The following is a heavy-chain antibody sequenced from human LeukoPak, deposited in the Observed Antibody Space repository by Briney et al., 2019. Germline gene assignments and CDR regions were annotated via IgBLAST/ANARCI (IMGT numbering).Heavy chain of an antibody. CDR3: AKARPFITMIVVVITRFDFDY. J-gene: IGHJ4*02. CDR2: ISGSGGSI. D-gene: IGHD3-22*01. V-gene: IGHV3-23*01. CDR1: GFTFSSYA. Sequence: PGGSLRLSCAASGFTFSSYAMSWVRQAPGKGLEWVSGISGSGGSIDYADSVKGRFTISRDNSKNTLFLQMNSLRAEDTAVYYCAKARPFITMIVVVITRFDFDYWGQGTLVTVSS.